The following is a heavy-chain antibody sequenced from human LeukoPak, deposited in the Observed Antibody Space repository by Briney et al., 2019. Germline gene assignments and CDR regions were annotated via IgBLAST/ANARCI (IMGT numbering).Heavy chain of an antibody. Sequence: GGSLRLSCAASGFTFSSYAMSWVRQAPGKGLEWVSLIYSGGSTFYSDSVKGRFTISRDNSKNTLYLQMNSLRSEDTAVYYCARDRSGGHDFWSGYLDYWGQGTLVTVSS. CDR1: GFTFSSYA. J-gene: IGHJ4*02. D-gene: IGHD3-3*01. CDR2: IYSGGST. V-gene: IGHV3-53*05. CDR3: ARDRSGGHDFWSGYLDY.